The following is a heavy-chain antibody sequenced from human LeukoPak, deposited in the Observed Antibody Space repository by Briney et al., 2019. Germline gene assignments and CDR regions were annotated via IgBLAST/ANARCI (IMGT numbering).Heavy chain of an antibody. J-gene: IGHJ4*02. CDR3: AKEGSIYSSGWYGGFDY. D-gene: IGHD6-19*01. CDR2: ISGSGGST. CDR1: GFAFSSHA. Sequence: GGSLRLSCAASGFAFSSHAMSWVRQAPGKGLEWVSAISGSGGSTYYADSVKGRFTISRDNSKNTLYLQMNSLRAEDTAVYYCAKEGSIYSSGWYGGFDYWGQGTLVTVSS. V-gene: IGHV3-23*01.